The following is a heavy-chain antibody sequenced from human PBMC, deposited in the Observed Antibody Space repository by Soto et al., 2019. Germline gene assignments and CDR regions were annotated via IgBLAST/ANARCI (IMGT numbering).Heavy chain of an antibody. CDR2: INGAGTSI. J-gene: IGHJ5*02. V-gene: IGHV3-74*01. Sequence: EVQLVESGGGIVQPGGSLRLSCAASGFTFGLYWMHWVRQVPGKGLVWVSRINGAGTSIAYADSVKGRFTISRDNAKNTLYLQMNSLRAEDTAVYYCVRDRSRNWSDPWGLGTLVNVSS. D-gene: IGHD2-15*01. CDR3: VRDRSRNWSDP. CDR1: GFTFGLYW.